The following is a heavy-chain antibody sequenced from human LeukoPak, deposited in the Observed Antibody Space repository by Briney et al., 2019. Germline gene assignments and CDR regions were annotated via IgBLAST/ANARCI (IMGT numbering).Heavy chain of an antibody. Sequence: GGSLRLSCAASGFSFSSIGMNWVRQAPGKGLEWVSSISGSDGRTDYADSVKGRFTISRDNSKNTLYLQMNSLRAEDTAVYYCAKGGPRLRYFDWLLGDFDYWGQGTLVTVSS. D-gene: IGHD3-9*01. CDR3: AKGGPRLRYFDWLLGDFDY. CDR2: ISGSDGRT. J-gene: IGHJ4*02. CDR1: GFSFSSIG. V-gene: IGHV3-23*01.